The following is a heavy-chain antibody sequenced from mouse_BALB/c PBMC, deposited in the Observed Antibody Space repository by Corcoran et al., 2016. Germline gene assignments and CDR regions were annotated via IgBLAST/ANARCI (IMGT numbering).Heavy chain of an antibody. V-gene: IGHV1S136*01. J-gene: IGHJ3*01. CDR2: INPNDDGT. D-gene: IGHD2-2*01. CDR1: GYTFTSYV. CDR3: ATTQYVDDGAWFAY. Sequence: EVQLQQSGPELVKPGASVKMSCKASGYTFTSYVMNWVKQKPGQGLEWIGYINPNDDGTKYNEKFKGKATLTSDKSSSTAYMELSSLTSEDSAVYYCATTQYVDDGAWFAYWGQGTLVTVSS.